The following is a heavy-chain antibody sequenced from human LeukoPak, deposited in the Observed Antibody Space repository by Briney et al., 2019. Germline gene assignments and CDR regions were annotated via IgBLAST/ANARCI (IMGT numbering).Heavy chain of an antibody. J-gene: IGHJ4*02. V-gene: IGHV1-69*05. D-gene: IGHD5-12*01. CDR3: ASDVATIIDY. Sequence: GASVKVSCKASGGTFSSYAISWVRQAPGQGLEWMGRIIPIFGTANYAQKFQGRVTITTDESTSTAYMELSSLRSEDTAVYYWASDVATIIDYWGQGTLVTVSS. CDR1: GGTFSSYA. CDR2: IIPIFGTA.